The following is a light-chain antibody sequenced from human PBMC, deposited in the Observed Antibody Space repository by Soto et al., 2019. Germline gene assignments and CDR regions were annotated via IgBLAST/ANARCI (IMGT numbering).Light chain of an antibody. CDR2: DNN. V-gene: IGLV1-51*01. J-gene: IGLJ1*01. Sequence: SRRKSGNNYVSWYQQLPGTAPKLLIYDNNKRPSGIPDRFSGSKSGTSATLGITGLQTGDEADYYCGTWDSSLSAYNYVFGTGTKVTVL. CDR3: GTWDSSLSAYNYV. CDR1: RRKSGNNY.